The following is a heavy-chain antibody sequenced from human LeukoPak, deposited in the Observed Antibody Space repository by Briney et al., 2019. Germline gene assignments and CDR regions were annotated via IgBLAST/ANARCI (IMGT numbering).Heavy chain of an antibody. V-gene: IGHV4-30-4*01. CDR3: ASGDYYDSSGYYPNAFDI. CDR1: GGSISSGDYY. J-gene: IGHJ3*02. Sequence: SQTLSLTCTVSGGSISSGDYYWSWIRQPPGKGLEWIGYIYYSGSTYYNPSLKSRVTISVDTSKNQFSLKLSSVTDADTAVYYCASGDYYDSSGYYPNAFDIWGQGTMVTVSS. CDR2: IYYSGST. D-gene: IGHD3-22*01.